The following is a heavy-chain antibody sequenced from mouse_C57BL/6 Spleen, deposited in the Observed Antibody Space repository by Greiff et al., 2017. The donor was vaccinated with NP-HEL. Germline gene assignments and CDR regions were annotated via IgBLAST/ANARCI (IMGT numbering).Heavy chain of an antibody. J-gene: IGHJ2*01. CDR1: GFSLTSSG. CDR3: ARNGDYGSSEEGFDY. V-gene: IGHV2-2*01. CDR2: ICNGGST. D-gene: IGHD1-1*01. Sequence: VQLQQSGPGLVQPSQSLSITCTVSGFSLTSSGVHWVRQSPGKGLEWLGVICNGGSTDYNAAFISRLSISKDNSKSQVFFKMNSLQADDTAIYYCARNGDYGSSEEGFDYWGQGTTLTVSS.